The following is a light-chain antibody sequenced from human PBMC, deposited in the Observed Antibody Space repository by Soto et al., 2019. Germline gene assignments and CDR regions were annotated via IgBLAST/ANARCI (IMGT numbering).Light chain of an antibody. CDR3: QKYNSAPLT. J-gene: IGKJ4*01. CDR2: AAS. CDR1: QGISRD. V-gene: IGKV1-27*01. Sequence: DIQLTQSPSFLSASVGDRVTITCRASQGISRDLAWYQQEPGKAPKVLIYAASTLQAGVPSRFSGSGSGTDFTLTISSLQPEDVAAYYCQKYNSAPLTFGGGTKVDIK.